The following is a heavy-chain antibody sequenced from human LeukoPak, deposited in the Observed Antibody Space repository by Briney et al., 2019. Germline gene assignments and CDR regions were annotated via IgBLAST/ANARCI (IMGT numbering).Heavy chain of an antibody. CDR3: ARAAGRQANCGGDCYSIFY. J-gene: IGHJ4*02. CDR2: INPSGGST. D-gene: IGHD2-21*02. V-gene: IGHV1-46*01. CDR1: GYTFTSYY. Sequence: ASVKVSCKASGYTFTSYYMHWVRQAPGQGLERMGIINPSGGSTSYAQKFQGRVTMTRDMSTSTVYMELSSLRSEDTAVYYCARAAGRQANCGGDCYSIFYWGQGTLVTVSS.